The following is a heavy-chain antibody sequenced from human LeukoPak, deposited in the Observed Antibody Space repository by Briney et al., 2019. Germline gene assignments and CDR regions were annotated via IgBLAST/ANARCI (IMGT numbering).Heavy chain of an antibody. CDR1: GFTFSSYA. Sequence: TGGSLRLSCAASGFTFSSYAMSWVRQAPGKGLEWVSAISGSGGSTYYADSVKGRFTISRDNSKNTLYLQMNSLRAEDTAVYYCAKSDSERKDYFDYWGQGTLVTVSS. V-gene: IGHV3-23*01. D-gene: IGHD1-26*01. J-gene: IGHJ4*02. CDR2: ISGSGGST. CDR3: AKSDSERKDYFDY.